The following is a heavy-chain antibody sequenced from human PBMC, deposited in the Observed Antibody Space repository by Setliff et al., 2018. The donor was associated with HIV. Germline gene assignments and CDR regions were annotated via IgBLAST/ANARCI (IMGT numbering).Heavy chain of an antibody. V-gene: IGHV1-18*01. CDR3: AREIGDYYDSSGYYPPTDYYYGMDV. Sequence: ASVKVSCKASGYTFTSYDISWVRQAPGQGLEWMGWISAYNGITNYAQKLQGRVTMTTDTSTSTAYMELRSLRSDDTAVYYCAREIGDYYDSSGYYPPTDYYYGMDVCGQGTSVTVSS. CDR1: GYTFTSYD. D-gene: IGHD3-22*01. J-gene: IGHJ6*02. CDR2: ISAYNGIT.